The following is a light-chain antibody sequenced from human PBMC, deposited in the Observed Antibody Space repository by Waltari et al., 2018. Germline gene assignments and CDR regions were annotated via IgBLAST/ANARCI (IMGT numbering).Light chain of an antibody. CDR2: YND. CDR1: SSNIGINF. CDR3: GTWDNSLSAGV. J-gene: IGLJ3*02. Sequence: QSVLTQPPSVSAAPGQKVTISCSGSSSNIGINFVSWYQHLPGTAPKLLIYYNDQRPSVIPDRFSGSKSGTSATLGITGLQTGDEADYYCGTWDNSLSAGVIGGGTKLTVL. V-gene: IGLV1-51*01.